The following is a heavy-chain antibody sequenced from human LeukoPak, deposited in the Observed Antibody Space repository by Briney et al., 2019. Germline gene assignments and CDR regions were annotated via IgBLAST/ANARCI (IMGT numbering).Heavy chain of an antibody. CDR2: MNPNSGNT. Sequence: GASVNVSCTASGYTFTSYDINWVRQAPGQGLEWMGWMNPNSGNTGYAQTFQGRVTITRNTSISTAYMELSSLRSEDTAVYYCARGAPEFYSSSYVVGHYYMDVWGKGTTVTVSS. CDR1: GYTFTSYD. D-gene: IGHD6-6*01. V-gene: IGHV1-8*03. CDR3: ARGAPEFYSSSYVVGHYYMDV. J-gene: IGHJ6*03.